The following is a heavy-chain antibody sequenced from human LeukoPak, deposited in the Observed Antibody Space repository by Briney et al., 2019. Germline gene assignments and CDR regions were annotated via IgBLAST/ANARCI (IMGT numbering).Heavy chain of an antibody. CDR2: IKQDGSEK. D-gene: IGHD3-9*01. J-gene: IGHJ4*02. V-gene: IGHV3-7*01. CDR1: GFTFSSYW. CDR3: ARDGLRYFDWLTS. Sequence: GGSLRLSCAASGFTFSSYWMSWVRQAPGKGLEWVANIKQDGSEKYYVDSVKGRFTISRDNAKNSLYLQMNSLRAEDTAVYYCARDGLRYFDWLTSWGQGTLVTVSS.